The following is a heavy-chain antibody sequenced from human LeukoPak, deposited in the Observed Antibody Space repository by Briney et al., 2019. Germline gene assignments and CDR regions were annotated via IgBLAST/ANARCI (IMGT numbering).Heavy chain of an antibody. V-gene: IGHV3-23*01. CDR2: ISRSGDDT. CDR1: GFTFSNYA. CDR3: AKDLVDTTTLAPPLVDY. Sequence: PGGSLRLSCAASGFTFSNYAMSWVRQAPGRGLEWVSAISRSGDDTNYADSVKGRFTISRDNSKSTVYLQVNSLRAEDTAVYYCAKDLVDTTTLAPPLVDYWGQGALVTVSS. J-gene: IGHJ4*02. D-gene: IGHD5-18*01.